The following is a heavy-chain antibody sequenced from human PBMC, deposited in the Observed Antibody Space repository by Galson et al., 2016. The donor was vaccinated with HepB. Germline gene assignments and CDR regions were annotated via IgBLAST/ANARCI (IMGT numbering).Heavy chain of an antibody. J-gene: IGHJ4*02. CDR3: AREGFGSGQCGGFDY. Sequence: ETLSLTCAIYGGSFSDYYWTWIRQPPGKGLEWIGEIHLRGRTNYNPSLKSRVTLSLDTSKNQFSLKLTSLTAADTAVYYCAREGFGSGQCGGFDYWGQGILLTVSS. V-gene: IGHV4-34*01. CDR2: IHLRGRT. CDR1: GGSFSDYY. D-gene: IGHD6-19*01.